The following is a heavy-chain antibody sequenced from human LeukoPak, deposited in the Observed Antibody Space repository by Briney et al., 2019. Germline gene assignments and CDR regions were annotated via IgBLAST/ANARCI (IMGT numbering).Heavy chain of an antibody. CDR2: IRNSAEGAK. J-gene: IGHJ4*02. D-gene: IGHD5-24*01. V-gene: IGHV3-48*02. Sequence: GGSLILSCATSGLSVTDSPMNWVRQAPGKGLKWMSNIRNSAEGAKYAYYADSVKVRVTISRDDGKNTLYLHMNSLRDDDTFFFQAEDGIRDAFDYWGQGILVTVSS. CDR1: GLSVTDSP. CDR3: EDGIRDAFDY.